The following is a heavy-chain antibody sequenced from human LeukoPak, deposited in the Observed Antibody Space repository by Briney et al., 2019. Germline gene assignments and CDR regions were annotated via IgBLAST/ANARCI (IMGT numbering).Heavy chain of an antibody. D-gene: IGHD3-22*01. J-gene: IGHJ4*02. V-gene: IGHV3-23*01. CDR1: GFTFSSYA. CDR3: AKSYYYDSSGPSNY. CDR2: LSGSGGST. Sequence: GGSLRLSCAASGFTFSSYAMLWVRQAPGKGLEWVSALSGSGGSTYYADSVKGRFTISRDNSKNTLYLQMNSLRAEDTAVYYCAKSYYYDSSGPSNYWGQGTLVTVSS.